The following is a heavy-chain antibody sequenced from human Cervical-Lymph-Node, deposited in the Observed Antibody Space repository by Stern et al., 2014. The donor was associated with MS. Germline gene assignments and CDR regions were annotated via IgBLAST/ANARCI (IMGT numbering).Heavy chain of an antibody. CDR3: ARDCGSGSCYQTQYYYGVDV. D-gene: IGHD2-15*01. J-gene: IGHJ6*02. CDR2: IKQDGSER. V-gene: IGHV3-7*01. Sequence: VQLVQSGGGLVQPGGYLRLSCAGSGFSLSSYWMSWVRQAPGKGPELVATIKQDGSERYYVDSVKGRFTISRDNSKNSVFLQMNSLRVDDTSVYYCARDCGSGSCYQTQYYYGVDVWGQGTTVIVSS. CDR1: GFSLSSYW.